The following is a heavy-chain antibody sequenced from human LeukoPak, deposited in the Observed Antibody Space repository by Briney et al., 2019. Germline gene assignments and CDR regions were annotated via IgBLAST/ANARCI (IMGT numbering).Heavy chain of an antibody. J-gene: IGHJ4*02. Sequence: GGSLRLSCAASGFTFSSYGMHWVRQAPGKGLEWVAVIWYDGSNKYYADSVKGRFTISRDNSKNTLYLQMNSLRAEDTAVYYCAKVYAMYYFDYWGQGTLVTVSS. CDR3: AKVYAMYYFDY. CDR2: IWYDGSNK. D-gene: IGHD2-2*02. CDR1: GFTFSSYG. V-gene: IGHV3-33*06.